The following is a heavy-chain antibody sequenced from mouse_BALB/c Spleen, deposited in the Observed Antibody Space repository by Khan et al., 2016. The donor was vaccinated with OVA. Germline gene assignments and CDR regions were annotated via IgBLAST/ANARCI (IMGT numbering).Heavy chain of an antibody. V-gene: IGHV1S81*02. J-gene: IGHJ3*01. CDR2: INPNNGDS. Sequence: QVQLQQPGAELVKPGTSVKISCKASGYTFTSYYMYWVKQRPGQGLEWIGGINPNNGDSNFNEKFKSKATLTVDKSSSTAYMQLGILTSEDSAVYYCARSRYGNPFAYWGQGPLVTVSA. CDR3: ARSRYGNPFAY. CDR1: GYTFTSYY. D-gene: IGHD2-1*01.